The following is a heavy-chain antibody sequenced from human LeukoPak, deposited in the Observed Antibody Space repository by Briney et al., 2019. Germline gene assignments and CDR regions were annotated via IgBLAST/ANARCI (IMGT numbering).Heavy chain of an antibody. CDR1: GYTFTSYG. Sequence: ASVTVSCMASGYTFTSYGISWVRQAPGQGLEWMGWINPNSGGTNYAQKFQGRVTMTRGTSISTAYMELSRLRSDDTAVYYCAVLGYCSSTSCKQSGGSGPQQPDLDYWGQGTLVTVSS. J-gene: IGHJ4*02. CDR3: AVLGYCSSTSCKQSGGSGPQQPDLDY. CDR2: INPNSGGT. V-gene: IGHV1-2*02. D-gene: IGHD2-2*01.